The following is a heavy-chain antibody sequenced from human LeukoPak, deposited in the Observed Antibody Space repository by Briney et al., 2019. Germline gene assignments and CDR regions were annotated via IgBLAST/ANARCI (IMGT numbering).Heavy chain of an antibody. D-gene: IGHD4-17*01. J-gene: IGHJ4*02. Sequence: GASLRLSCAASGCPFSSYAMSWVRQPPGKGLECISTISDSFRITDDADSVKGRFTISRDNSKNTLYLQMNTLRAEDTAVYYCAKRHGDYFDYWGQGTLVTVSS. CDR1: GCPFSSYA. V-gene: IGHV3-23*01. CDR2: ISDSFRIT. CDR3: AKRHGDYFDY.